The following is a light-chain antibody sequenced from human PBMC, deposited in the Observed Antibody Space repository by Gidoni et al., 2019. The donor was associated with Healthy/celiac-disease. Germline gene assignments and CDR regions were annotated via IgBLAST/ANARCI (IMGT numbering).Light chain of an antibody. V-gene: IGKV3-15*01. CDR3: QQYNNWPPGLT. J-gene: IGKJ4*01. CDR1: QSVSSN. Sequence: LSCRASQSVSSNLAWYQQKPGQAPRLLIYGASTRATGIPARFSGSGSGTELTLTISSLQSEDFAVYYCQQYNNWPPGLTFGGGTKVEIK. CDR2: GAS.